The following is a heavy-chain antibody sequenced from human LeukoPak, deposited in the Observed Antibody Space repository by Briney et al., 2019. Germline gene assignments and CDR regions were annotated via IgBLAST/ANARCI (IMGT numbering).Heavy chain of an antibody. J-gene: IGHJ4*02. Sequence: GGTLRLSCAASGFTFSSYGMSWVRQAPGKGLEWVANIKQDGSEKYYVDSVKGRFAISRDNAKNSLYLQMNSLRAEDTAVYYCARYSSSWYAADYWGQGTLVTVSS. CDR1: GFTFSSYG. D-gene: IGHD6-13*01. CDR2: IKQDGSEK. CDR3: ARYSSSWYAADY. V-gene: IGHV3-7*01.